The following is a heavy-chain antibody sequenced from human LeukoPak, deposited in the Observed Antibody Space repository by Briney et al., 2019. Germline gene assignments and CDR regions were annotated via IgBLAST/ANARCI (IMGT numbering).Heavy chain of an antibody. V-gene: IGHV3-7*01. CDR1: GFTFSSYW. Sequence: GGSLRLSCAASGFTFSSYWMSWVRQAPGKGLEWVANIKQDGSEKYYVDSVKGRFTISRDNAKNSLYLQMNSLRAEDTAVYYCARVGEYCSSTSCYAGYYYYYMDVWGKGTTVTVSS. CDR3: ARVGEYCSSTSCYAGYYYYYMDV. J-gene: IGHJ6*03. D-gene: IGHD2-2*01. CDR2: IKQDGSEK.